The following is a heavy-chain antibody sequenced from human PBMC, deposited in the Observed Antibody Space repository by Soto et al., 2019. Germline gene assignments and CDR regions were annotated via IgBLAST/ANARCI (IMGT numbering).Heavy chain of an antibody. D-gene: IGHD6-13*01. J-gene: IGHJ5*02. CDR1: GFSLSTSGVG. CDR2: IYWNDDK. CDR3: AHRPRGRSSSWYWFDP. Sequence: GSGPTLVNPTQTLTLTCTFSGFSLSTSGVGVGWIRQPPGKALEWLALIYWNDDKRYSPSLKSRLTITKDTSKNQVVLTMTNMDPVDTATYYCAHRPRGRSSSWYWFDPWGQGTLVTVSS. V-gene: IGHV2-5*01.